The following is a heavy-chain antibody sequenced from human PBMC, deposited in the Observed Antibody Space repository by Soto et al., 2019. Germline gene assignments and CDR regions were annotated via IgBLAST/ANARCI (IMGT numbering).Heavy chain of an antibody. CDR1: GFSLTTSGVG. D-gene: IGHD3-3*01. CDR3: AHRVLRTVFGLVTTTAIYFDF. J-gene: IGHJ4*02. Sequence: QITLNESGPTVVRPTETLTLTCRFSGFSLTTSGVGVGWIRQSPGKAPEWLALIYWDDDKRYSASLKSRLTIPQDTSKIQVVLTVSDLDPTDPATYYCAHRVLRTVFGLVTTTAIYFDFWGQGTPVAVSS. CDR2: IYWDDDK. V-gene: IGHV2-5*02.